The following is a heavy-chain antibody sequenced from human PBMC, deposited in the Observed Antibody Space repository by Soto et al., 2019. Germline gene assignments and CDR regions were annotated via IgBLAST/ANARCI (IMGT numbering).Heavy chain of an antibody. V-gene: IGHV6-1*01. Sequence: SQTLSLTCAISGDSVSSNSAACNWIRQSPSRGLEWLGRTYYRSKWYNDYAVSVKSRITINPDTSKNQFSLQLNSVTPEDTAVYYCAREWDIVVVPAAMLGYYGMDVWGQGTTVTVSS. CDR2: TYYRSKWYN. J-gene: IGHJ6*02. CDR1: GDSVSSNSAA. D-gene: IGHD2-2*01. CDR3: AREWDIVVVPAAMLGYYGMDV.